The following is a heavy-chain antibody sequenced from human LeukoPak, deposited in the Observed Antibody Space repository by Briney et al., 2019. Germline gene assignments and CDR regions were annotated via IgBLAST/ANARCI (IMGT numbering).Heavy chain of an antibody. Sequence: GGSLRLSCAASGFIFSSYGMHWVRQAPGKGLEWVAFIWDDGNNKNYAESVKGRFTISRDSSKNTLYLQINSLRVEDTAVYYCARGYSSGRPYNSWGQGTLVSVSS. CDR1: GFIFSSYG. D-gene: IGHD6-19*01. CDR3: ARGYSSGRPYNS. CDR2: IWDDGNNK. J-gene: IGHJ4*02. V-gene: IGHV3-33*01.